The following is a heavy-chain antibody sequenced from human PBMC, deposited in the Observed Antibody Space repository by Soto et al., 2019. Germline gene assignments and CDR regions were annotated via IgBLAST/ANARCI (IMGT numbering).Heavy chain of an antibody. CDR3: ARGVLRFLEWPKYYYYYGMDV. CDR1: GYSFTSYS. J-gene: IGHJ6*02. Sequence: SVKVSCKASGYSFTSYSIHCVRQAPGQGLEWMGTIIPIFGTANYAQKFQGRVTITADESTSTAYMELSSLRSEDTAVYYCARGVLRFLEWPKYYYYYGMDVWGQGTTVTVSS. D-gene: IGHD3-3*01. V-gene: IGHV1-69*13. CDR2: IIPIFGTA.